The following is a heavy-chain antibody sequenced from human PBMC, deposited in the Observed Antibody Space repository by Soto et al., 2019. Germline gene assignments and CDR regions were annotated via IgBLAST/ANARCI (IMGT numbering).Heavy chain of an antibody. CDR3: TTGCGIAAAGTRDCYYYYYYMDV. J-gene: IGHJ6*03. Sequence: GGSLRLSCAASGFTFSNAWMNWVRQAPGKGLEWVGRIKSKTDGGTTDYAAPVKGRFTISRDDSKNTLYLQMNSLKTEDTAVYYCTTGCGIAAAGTRDCYYYYYYMDVWGKGTTVTVSS. D-gene: IGHD6-13*01. V-gene: IGHV3-15*07. CDR2: IKSKTDGGTT. CDR1: GFTFSNAW.